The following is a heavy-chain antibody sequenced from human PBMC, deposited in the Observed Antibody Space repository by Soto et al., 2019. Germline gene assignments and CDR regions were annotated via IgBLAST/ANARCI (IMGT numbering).Heavy chain of an antibody. J-gene: IGHJ6*02. D-gene: IGHD3-10*01. CDR2: INHSGST. CDR1: GGSFSGYY. Sequence: PSETLSLTCAVYGGSFSGYYWSWIRQPPGKGLEWIGEINHSGSTNYNPSLKSRVTISVDTSKNQLSLKLSSVTAADTAVYYCARENYYGSGSYRRYYYYGMDVWGQGTTVTVSS. CDR3: ARENYYGSGSYRRYYYYGMDV. V-gene: IGHV4-34*01.